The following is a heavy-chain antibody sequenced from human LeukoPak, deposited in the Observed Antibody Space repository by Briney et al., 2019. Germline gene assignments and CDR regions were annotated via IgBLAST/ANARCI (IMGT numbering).Heavy chain of an antibody. D-gene: IGHD3-10*01. CDR1: GFTFSSYA. V-gene: IGHV3-23*01. CDR2: ISGSGGST. J-gene: IGHJ4*02. Sequence: PGGSLRLSCAASGFTFSSYAISWVGQAPGKGLEWVSPISGSGGSTYYADSVKGRFTISRDNSKNTLYLQMNSLRAEDTAVYYCARDAHLYYYGSGSYVDYWGQGTLVTVSS. CDR3: ARDAHLYYYGSGSYVDY.